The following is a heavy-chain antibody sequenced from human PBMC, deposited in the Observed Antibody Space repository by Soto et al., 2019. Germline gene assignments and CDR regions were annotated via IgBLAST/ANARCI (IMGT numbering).Heavy chain of an antibody. CDR1: GFTFSDPY. J-gene: IGHJ5*02. D-gene: IGHD3-3*01. V-gene: IGHV3-15*07. CDR2: LKSKVEGETI. Sequence: VGSLRLSCPASGFTFSDPYMNSLHQAPRKGLAWLVRLKSKVEGETIAYSPPLKDRFTISRDDSKNMLYLQIDSLPADATAIYYCTTLTPSIISIFGVVTHSWSPGTLVTVSS. CDR3: TTLTPSIISIFGVVTHS.